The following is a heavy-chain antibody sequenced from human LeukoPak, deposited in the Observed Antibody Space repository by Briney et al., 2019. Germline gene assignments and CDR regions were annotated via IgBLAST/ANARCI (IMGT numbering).Heavy chain of an antibody. CDR3: ARDIPRYCSGGSCYSDY. V-gene: IGHV6-1*01. D-gene: IGHD2-15*01. J-gene: IGHJ4*02. CDR2: TYYRSKWYN. CDR1: GDSVSSNSAA. Sequence: KPSQTLSLTCAISGDSVSSNSAAWNWIRQSPSRGLEWLGRTYYRSKWYNDYAVSVKSRITINPDTSKNQFSLQLNSVTPEDTAVYYCARDIPRYCSGGSCYSDYWGQGTLVTVSS.